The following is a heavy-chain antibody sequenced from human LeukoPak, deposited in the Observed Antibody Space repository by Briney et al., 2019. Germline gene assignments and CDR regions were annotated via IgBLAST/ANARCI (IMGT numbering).Heavy chain of an antibody. CDR1: GGSFSGYY. CDR2: INHSGST. CDR3: ARYSGSHYAFDI. D-gene: IGHD1-26*01. V-gene: IGHV4-34*01. J-gene: IGHJ3*02. Sequence: SETLSLTCAVYGGSFSGYYWSWIRQPRGKGLEWIGEINHSGSTNYNPSLKSRVTISVDTSKNQFSLKLSSVTAADTAVYYCARYSGSHYAFDIWGQGTMVTVSS.